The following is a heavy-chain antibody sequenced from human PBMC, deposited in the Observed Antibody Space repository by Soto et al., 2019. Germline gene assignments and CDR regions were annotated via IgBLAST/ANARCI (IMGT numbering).Heavy chain of an antibody. V-gene: IGHV1-2*02. Sequence: GASVKVSCKASGYTFTGYYMHWVRQAPGQGLEWMGWINPNSGGTNYAQKFQGRVTMTRDTSISTAYMELSRLRSDDTAVYYCAREYRGLRYFDWLALLCYWGQGTLVTVSS. D-gene: IGHD3-9*01. CDR2: INPNSGGT. CDR3: AREYRGLRYFDWLALLCY. J-gene: IGHJ4*02. CDR1: GYTFTGYY.